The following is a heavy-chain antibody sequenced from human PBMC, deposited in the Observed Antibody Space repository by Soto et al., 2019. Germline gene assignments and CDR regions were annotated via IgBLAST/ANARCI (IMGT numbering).Heavy chain of an antibody. Sequence: PGESLKISCKGSGYSFTSYWIGWVRQMPGKGLEWMGIIYPGDSDTRYSPSFQGQVTISADKSISTAYLQWSSLKASDTAMYYCAKGYCSSTSCSYYFDYWGQGTLVTVSS. CDR1: GYSFTSYW. D-gene: IGHD2-2*01. J-gene: IGHJ4*02. CDR2: IYPGDSDT. V-gene: IGHV5-51*01. CDR3: AKGYCSSTSCSYYFDY.